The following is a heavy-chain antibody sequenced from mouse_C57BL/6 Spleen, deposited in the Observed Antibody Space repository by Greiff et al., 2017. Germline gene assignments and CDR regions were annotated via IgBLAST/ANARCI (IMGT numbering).Heavy chain of an antibody. CDR1: GYTFTSYW. J-gene: IGHJ2*01. CDR2: IDPSDSYT. CDR3: ARGRNWVHFDD. D-gene: IGHD4-1*01. V-gene: IGHV1-59*01. Sequence: QVQLQQPGAELVRPGTSVKLSCKASGYTFTSYWMHWVKQRPGQGLEWIGVIDPSDSYTNYNQKFKGKATLTVDTSSSTAYMQLSSLTSEASAVYYCARGRNWVHFDDWGQGTTLTVSS.